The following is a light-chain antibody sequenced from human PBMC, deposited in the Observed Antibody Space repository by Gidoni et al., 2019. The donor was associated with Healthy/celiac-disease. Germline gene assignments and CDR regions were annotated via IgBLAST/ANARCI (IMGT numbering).Light chain of an antibody. V-gene: IGKV1-9*01. CDR2: AAS. Sequence: DMQLTQSPSFLSASVGDRVTITCRASQGISSYLAWYQQKQGKAPKLLIYAASTLQSGVPSRFSSSGSGTEFTLTISSLQPEDFATYYCQQHNSYPLTFGGGTKVEIK. CDR1: QGISSY. J-gene: IGKJ4*01. CDR3: QQHNSYPLT.